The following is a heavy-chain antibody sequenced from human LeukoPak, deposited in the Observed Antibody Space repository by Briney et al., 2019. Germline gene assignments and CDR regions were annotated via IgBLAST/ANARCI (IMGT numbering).Heavy chain of an antibody. Sequence: NPSETLSLTCTVSGGSISSGSYYWSWIRQPAGKGLEWIGRIYTSGSTNYNPSLKSRVTISVDRSKNQFSLKLSSVTAADTAVYYCARGRLGDYWGQGTLVTVSS. D-gene: IGHD3-16*01. CDR1: GGSISSGSYY. CDR2: IYTSGST. J-gene: IGHJ4*02. CDR3: ARGRLGDY. V-gene: IGHV4-61*02.